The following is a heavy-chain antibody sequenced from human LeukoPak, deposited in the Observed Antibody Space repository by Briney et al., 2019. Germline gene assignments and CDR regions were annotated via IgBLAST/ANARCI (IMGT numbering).Heavy chain of an antibody. D-gene: IGHD6-13*01. Sequence: GASVKISCKASGGTFSSYAISWVRQAPGQGLEWMGGIIPIFGTANYAQKFQGRVTITADKSTSTAYMELSSLRSEDTAVYYCARSAAAAGFSAEGYWGQGTLVTVSS. CDR1: GGTFSSYA. V-gene: IGHV1-69*06. CDR2: IIPIFGTA. J-gene: IGHJ4*02. CDR3: ARSAAAAGFSAEGY.